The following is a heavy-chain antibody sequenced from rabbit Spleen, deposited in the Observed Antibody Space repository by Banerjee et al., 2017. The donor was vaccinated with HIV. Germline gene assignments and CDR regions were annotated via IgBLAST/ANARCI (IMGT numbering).Heavy chain of an antibody. CDR3: VRDTSSSFSSYGMDL. CDR2: IDLGSSGFT. Sequence: EQLEESGGGLVKPEGSLTLTCKASGVSLNDKDVMCWVRQAPGKGLEWIACIDLGSSGFTYFATWAKGRFTCSKTSSTTVTLQMTRLTAADTATYFCVRDTSSSFSSYGMDLWGQGTLVT. V-gene: IGHV1S45*01. D-gene: IGHD1-1*01. CDR1: GVSLNDKDV. J-gene: IGHJ6*01.